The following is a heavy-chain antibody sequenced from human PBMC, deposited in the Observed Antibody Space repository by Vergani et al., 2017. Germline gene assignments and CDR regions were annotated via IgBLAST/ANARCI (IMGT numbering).Heavy chain of an antibody. CDR3: ARGGGYCSSTSCRNYYDYYGMDV. CDR2: VDPEDGET. CDR1: GYTFTDYY. V-gene: IGHV1-69-2*01. J-gene: IGHJ6*02. D-gene: IGHD2-2*01. Sequence: EVQLVQSGAEVKKPGATVKISCKVSGYTFTDYYMHWVQQAPGKGLEWMGLVDPEDGETIYAEKFQGRVTITADTSTDTAYMELSSLRFEDTAVYYCARGGGYCSSTSCRNYYDYYGMDVWGQGTTVTVSS.